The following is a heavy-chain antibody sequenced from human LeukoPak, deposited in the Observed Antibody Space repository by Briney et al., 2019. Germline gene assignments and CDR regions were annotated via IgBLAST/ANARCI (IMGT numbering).Heavy chain of an antibody. CDR3: ARASVATRGYYYYYMDV. Sequence: SETLSLTCTVSGGSISSYYWSWIRQPPGKGLEWIGYIYYSGGTNYNPSLKSRVTISVDTSKNQFSLKLSSVTAADTAVYYCARASVATRGYYYYYMDVWGKGTTVTVSS. D-gene: IGHD3-16*01. CDR1: GGSISSYY. J-gene: IGHJ6*03. CDR2: IYYSGGT. V-gene: IGHV4-59*01.